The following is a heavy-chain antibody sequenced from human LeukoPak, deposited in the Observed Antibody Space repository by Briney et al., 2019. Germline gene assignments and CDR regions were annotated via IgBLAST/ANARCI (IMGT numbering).Heavy chain of an antibody. CDR2: INPNSGGT. CDR1: GYTFTGYY. D-gene: IGHD4-11*01. J-gene: IGHJ6*03. Sequence: VASVKVSCKASGYTFTGYYMHWVRQAPGQGLEWMGRINPNSGGTNYAQKFQGRVTMTRDTSISTAYMELSRLGSDDTAVYYCARDPQPVNSNYAYYYMDVWGKGTTVTVSS. V-gene: IGHV1-2*06. CDR3: ARDPQPVNSNYAYYYMDV.